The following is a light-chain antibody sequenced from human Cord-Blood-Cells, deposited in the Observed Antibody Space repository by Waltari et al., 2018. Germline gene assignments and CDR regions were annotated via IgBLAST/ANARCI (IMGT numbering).Light chain of an antibody. J-gene: IGLJ2*01. V-gene: IGLV2-23*03. CDR2: EGS. CDR3: CSYAGSSTFVV. CDR1: SSDVGSYNL. Sequence: QSALTQPASVSGSPGQSITISCTGTSSDVGSYNLVSWYQQPPGKAPKLMISEGSKRPSGVSNRLSGSKSGNTASLTISGLQAEDEADYYCCSYAGSSTFVVFGGGTKLTVL.